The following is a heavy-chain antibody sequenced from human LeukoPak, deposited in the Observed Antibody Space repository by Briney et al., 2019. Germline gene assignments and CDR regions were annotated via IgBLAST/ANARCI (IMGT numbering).Heavy chain of an antibody. Sequence: PGGSLRLSCAASGFTFSSYAMSWVRQAPGKELEWVSTTSGSGSSTYYADSVKGRFTISRDNSKNTLYLQMNSLRAEDTAVYYCATTKWFIGYWGQGTLVTVSS. CDR2: TSGSGSST. D-gene: IGHD3-22*01. CDR3: ATTKWFIGY. J-gene: IGHJ4*02. CDR1: GFTFSSYA. V-gene: IGHV3-23*01.